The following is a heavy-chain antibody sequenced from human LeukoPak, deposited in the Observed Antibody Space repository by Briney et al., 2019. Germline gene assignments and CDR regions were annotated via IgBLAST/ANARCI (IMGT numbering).Heavy chain of an antibody. J-gene: IGHJ4*02. CDR1: GGTFSSYA. V-gene: IGHV1-69*04. D-gene: IGHD2-15*01. Sequence: SVKVSCKASGGTFSSYAISWVRQAPGQGLEWMGRIIPILGIANYAQKFQGRVTITADKSTSTAYMELSSLRSEDTAVYYCARGDTYCSGGSCYFPEGSLGYWGQGTLVTVSS. CDR2: IIPILGIA. CDR3: ARGDTYCSGGSCYFPEGSLGY.